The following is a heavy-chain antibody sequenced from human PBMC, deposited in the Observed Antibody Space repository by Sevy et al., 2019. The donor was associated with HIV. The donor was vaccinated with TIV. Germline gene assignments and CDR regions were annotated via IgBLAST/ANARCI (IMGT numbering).Heavy chain of an antibody. Sequence: GGSLRLSCAASGFIFSSYEMSWVRQAPGKGLEWVSQISQSGGTTYYSDSVKGRFTISRDNAKNSLYLQMNSLRVEDTAIYYCARDLPPSATTVAHFDYWGQGTLATVSS. J-gene: IGHJ4*02. V-gene: IGHV3-48*03. D-gene: IGHD4-17*01. CDR3: ARDLPPSATTVAHFDY. CDR1: GFIFSSYE. CDR2: ISQSGGTT.